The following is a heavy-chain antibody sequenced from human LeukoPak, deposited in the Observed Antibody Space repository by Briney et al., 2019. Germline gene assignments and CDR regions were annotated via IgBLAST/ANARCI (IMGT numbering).Heavy chain of an antibody. D-gene: IGHD6-6*01. CDR1: GFTFSSYA. CDR3: ASPRFSIASRPNYYYGMDV. Sequence: GGSLRLSCAASGFTFSSYAMHWVRQAPGKGLEWVAVISYDGSNKYYADSVKGRFTISRGNSKNTLYLQMNSLRAEDTAVYYCASPRFSIASRPNYYYGMDVWGQGTTVTVSS. V-gene: IGHV3-30-3*01. J-gene: IGHJ6*02. CDR2: ISYDGSNK.